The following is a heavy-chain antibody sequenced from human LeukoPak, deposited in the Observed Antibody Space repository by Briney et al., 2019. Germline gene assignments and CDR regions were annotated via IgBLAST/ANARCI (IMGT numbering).Heavy chain of an antibody. D-gene: IGHD2-15*01. J-gene: IGHJ4*02. Sequence: ASVKVSCKASGYTFTSYGISWVRQAPGQGLEWMGWISAYNGNTSYAQKLQGRVTMTTDTSTSTAYMELRSLRSDDTAVYYCARVLSGGDIVVVVAAIDYWGQGTLVTVSS. CDR1: GYTFTSYG. V-gene: IGHV1-18*01. CDR2: ISAYNGNT. CDR3: ARVLSGGDIVVVVAAIDY.